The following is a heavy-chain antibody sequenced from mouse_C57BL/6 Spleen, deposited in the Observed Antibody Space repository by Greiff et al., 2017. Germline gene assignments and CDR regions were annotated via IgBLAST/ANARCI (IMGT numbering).Heavy chain of an antibody. D-gene: IGHD1-1*01. CDR2: IHPNSGST. V-gene: IGHV1-64*01. J-gene: IGHJ2*01. CDR3: SRDTTDQYYWDY. Sequence: VQLQQPGAELVKPGASVKLSCKASGYTFTSYWMHWVKQRPGQGLEWIGMIHPNSGSTNYNEKFKSKATLTVDKSSSTAYMQLSSLTSEDSAVYDCSRDTTDQYYWDYWGQGTTLTISS. CDR1: GYTFTSYW.